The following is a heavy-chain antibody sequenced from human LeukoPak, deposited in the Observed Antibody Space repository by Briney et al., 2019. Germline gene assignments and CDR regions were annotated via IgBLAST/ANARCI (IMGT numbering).Heavy chain of an antibody. CDR3: ARSQGDYTGPFDS. D-gene: IGHD4-17*01. V-gene: IGHV3-30*03. CDR1: GFTFSSYG. Sequence: PGGSLRLSCAASGFTFSSYGMHWVRQAPGKGLEWVAVISYDGSNKYYADSVKGRFTISRDNAKNSLYLQMNSLRAEDTAVYYCARSQGDYTGPFDSWGQGTLVTVSS. CDR2: ISYDGSNK. J-gene: IGHJ4*02.